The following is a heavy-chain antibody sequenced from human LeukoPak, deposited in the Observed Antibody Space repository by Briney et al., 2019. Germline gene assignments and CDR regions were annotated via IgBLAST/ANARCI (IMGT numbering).Heavy chain of an antibody. J-gene: IGHJ4*02. D-gene: IGHD3-22*01. CDR3: AKVSDGDRPTQRRYYYDSSGYFHFDY. Sequence: GGSLRLSCAASGFTFSNAWMSWVRQAPGKGLEWVSAISGSGGSTYYADSVKGRFTISRDNSKNTLYLQMNSLRAEDTAVYYCAKVSDGDRPTQRRYYYDSSGYFHFDYWGQGTLVTVSS. CDR1: GFTFSNAW. CDR2: ISGSGGST. V-gene: IGHV3-23*01.